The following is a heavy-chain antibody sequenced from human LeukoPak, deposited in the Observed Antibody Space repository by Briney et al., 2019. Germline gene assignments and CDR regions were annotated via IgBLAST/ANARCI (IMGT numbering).Heavy chain of an antibody. CDR3: AKSMTLQWRGFFDL. CDR1: GFTFSTYA. CDR2: ISDSGANT. Sequence: GGSLTLSCAASGFTFSTYAMSWVRQAPGKGLEWVSTISDSGANTYYADSVRGRFTISRDNSKNTLYLQKNSLRADDTAIYYCAKSMTLQWRGFFDLWGRGTHVTVPP. D-gene: IGHD6-19*01. V-gene: IGHV3-23*01. J-gene: IGHJ2*01.